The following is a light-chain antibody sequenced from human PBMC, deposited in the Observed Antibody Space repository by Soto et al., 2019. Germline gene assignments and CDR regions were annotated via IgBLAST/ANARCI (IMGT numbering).Light chain of an antibody. Sequence: QSALTQPASVSGSPGQSITISCTGTSSDVGGYNYVSLYQQHPGKAPKLMIYDVSNRPSGVSTRFSGSKSGNTASLTISGLQAEDEADYYCSSYTSSSTLVVFGGGTKVTVL. CDR3: SSYTSSSTLVV. CDR1: SSDVGGYNY. V-gene: IGLV2-14*01. CDR2: DVS. J-gene: IGLJ2*01.